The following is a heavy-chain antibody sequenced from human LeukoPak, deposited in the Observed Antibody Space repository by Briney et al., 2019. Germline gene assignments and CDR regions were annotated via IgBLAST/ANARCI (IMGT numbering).Heavy chain of an antibody. CDR3: ARERYYYDSSGGYYYYGMDV. Sequence: PGGSLRLSCAASGFTFSSYGMHWVRQAPGRGLEWVAVIWYDGSNKYYADSVKGRFTISRDNSKNTLYLQMNSLRAEDTAVYYCARERYYYDSSGGYYYYGMDVWGQGTTATVSS. J-gene: IGHJ6*02. D-gene: IGHD3-22*01. V-gene: IGHV3-33*01. CDR1: GFTFSSYG. CDR2: IWYDGSNK.